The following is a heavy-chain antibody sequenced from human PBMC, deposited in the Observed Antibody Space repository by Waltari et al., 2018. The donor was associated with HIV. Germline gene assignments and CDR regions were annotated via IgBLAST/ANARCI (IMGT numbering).Heavy chain of an antibody. J-gene: IGHJ4*02. CDR2: ISSSSSYI. V-gene: IGHV3-21*01. CDR1: GFPFSSYS. Sequence: EVQLVESGGGLVKPGGSLGLSCAASGFPFSSYSLNWVRQAPGKGLEWVSSISSSSSYIYYADSVKGRFTISRDNAKNSLYLQMNSLRAEDTAVYYCASHDYGDYWGQGTLVTVSS. CDR3: ASHDYGDY.